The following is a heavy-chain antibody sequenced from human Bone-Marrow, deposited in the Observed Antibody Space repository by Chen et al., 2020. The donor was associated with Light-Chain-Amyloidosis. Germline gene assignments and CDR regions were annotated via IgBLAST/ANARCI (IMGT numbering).Heavy chain of an antibody. V-gene: IGHV3-30*18. D-gene: IGHD3-22*01. J-gene: IGHJ4*02. CDR3: AKEWNTMIVVARPRGIDY. CDR2: ISYDGSNK. Sequence: QVQLVESGGGVVKPGRPLRLSCAASGFTFSSYGMPWVRQATGKGLEWVAVISYDGSNKYYADSVKGRFTISRDNSKNTLYLQMNSLRAEDTAVYYCAKEWNTMIVVARPRGIDYWGQGTLVTVSS. CDR1: GFTFSSYG.